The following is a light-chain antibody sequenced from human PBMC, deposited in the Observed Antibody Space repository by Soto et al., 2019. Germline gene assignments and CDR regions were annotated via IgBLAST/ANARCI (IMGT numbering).Light chain of an antibody. J-gene: IGLJ2*01. V-gene: IGLV1-44*01. CDR2: GNN. Sequence: QSVLTQPPSASGTPGQRVTISCSGSVSSIGTNTVNWYRQLPGTAPNLLIYGNNQRPSGVPDRFSGSKSGTSASLDISGLQSEDEADYYCAAWDGSLNNVLFGGGTKLTVL. CDR1: VSSIGTNT. CDR3: AAWDGSLNNVL.